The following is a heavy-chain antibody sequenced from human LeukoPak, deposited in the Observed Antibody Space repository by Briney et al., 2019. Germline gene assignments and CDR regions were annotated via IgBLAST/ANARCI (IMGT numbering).Heavy chain of an antibody. CDR1: GYTFTGYY. J-gene: IGHJ5*02. V-gene: IGHV1-2*02. CDR2: INPNSGGT. D-gene: IGHD3-22*01. CDR3: ARATMIVDNWFDP. Sequence: ASVKVSCQASGYTFTGYYMHWVRQAPGQGLEWMGWINPNSGGTNYAQKFQGGVTMTRDTSISTAYMELSRLRSDDTAVYYCARATMIVDNWFDPWGQGTLVTVSS.